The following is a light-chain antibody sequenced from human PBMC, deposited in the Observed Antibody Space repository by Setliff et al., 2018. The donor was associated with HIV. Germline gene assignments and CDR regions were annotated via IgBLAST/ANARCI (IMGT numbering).Light chain of an antibody. CDR3: QVWDSSSDPPCV. CDR2: YDS. CDR1: NIGSKS. V-gene: IGLV3-21*04. J-gene: IGLJ1*01. Sequence: SYELTQPPSVSVAPGKTARITCGGDNIGSKSVHWYQQRPGQAPVVVIYYDSDRPSGIPERFSGSNSGNTATLTIGRVEAGDEADYYCQVWDSSSDPPCVFATGTKV.